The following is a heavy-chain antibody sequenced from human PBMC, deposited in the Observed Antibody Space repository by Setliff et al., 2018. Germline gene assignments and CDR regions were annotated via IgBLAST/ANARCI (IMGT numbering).Heavy chain of an antibody. CDR1: GGSISSSSYY. J-gene: IGHJ4*02. CDR2: IYYSGST. Sequence: SETLSLTCTVSGGSISSSSYYWGWIRQPPGKGLEWIGSIYYSGSTYYNPSLKSRVTVSVDTSKNQFSLKLSSVTAADTAVYYCASWYYDFWSGYYIPGYFDYWGQGTLVTVSS. V-gene: IGHV4-39*01. CDR3: ASWYYDFWSGYYIPGYFDY. D-gene: IGHD3-3*01.